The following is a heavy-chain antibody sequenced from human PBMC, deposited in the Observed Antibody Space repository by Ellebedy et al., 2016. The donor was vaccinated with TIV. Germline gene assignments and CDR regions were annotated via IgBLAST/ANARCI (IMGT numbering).Heavy chain of an antibody. CDR1: YTFIGYH. CDR2: INPNSGGT. D-gene: IGHD6-6*01. Sequence: ASVKVSCKATYTFIGYHVHWVRQAPGQGLEWMGWINPNSGGTNYAQKFQGRVTMTRDTSIITAYMELSRLRSDDKSVYYCARDRYSSSSSRANWFDPWGQGTLVTVSS. V-gene: IGHV1-2*02. CDR3: ARDRYSSSSSRANWFDP. J-gene: IGHJ5*02.